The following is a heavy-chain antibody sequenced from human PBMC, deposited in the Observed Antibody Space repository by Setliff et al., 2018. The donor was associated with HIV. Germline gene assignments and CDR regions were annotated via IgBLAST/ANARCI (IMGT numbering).Heavy chain of an antibody. CDR1: GYSFFSYS. CDR2: ITPNGDDT. CDR3: ARVADRNYDFWSAYEY. J-gene: IGHJ4*02. Sequence: ASVKVSCKASGYSFFSYSITWVRQAPGQGLEWMGWITPNGDDTNYPQKFEGRVTLTRDTSIATAYMELRSLTSDDTAVYYCARVADRNYDFWSAYEYWGQGTLVTVSS. D-gene: IGHD3-3*01. V-gene: IGHV1-2*02.